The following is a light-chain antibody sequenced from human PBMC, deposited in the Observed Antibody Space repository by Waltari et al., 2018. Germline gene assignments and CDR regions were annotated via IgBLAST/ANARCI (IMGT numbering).Light chain of an antibody. Sequence: EVVMTQSPLSLPVTLGQPASISCRSSQSLVHTNGNTYLFWIQQRPGQPPRRLIDGSSNRDPVVPDRFSGSGSGTDFTLKISRVEADDVGVYYCMQSTIWPYSFGQVTHLEIK. V-gene: IGKV2-30*02. J-gene: IGKJ2*01. CDR3: MQSTIWPYS. CDR2: GSS. CDR1: QSLVHTNGNTY.